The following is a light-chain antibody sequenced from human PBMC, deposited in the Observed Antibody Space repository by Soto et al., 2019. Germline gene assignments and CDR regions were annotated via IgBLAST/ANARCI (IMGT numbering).Light chain of an antibody. V-gene: IGKV3-11*01. CDR1: QSVSSY. CDR2: DAS. CDR3: QQRSNWPST. J-gene: IGKJ4*01. Sequence: EIVLTQSPVTLSLSPGERATLSCRASQSVSSYLAWYQQKPGQAPRLLIYDASNRATGIPARFSGSGSGTDFTLTISSLEPEXXXVXXXQQRSNWPSTFGGGTKVEIK.